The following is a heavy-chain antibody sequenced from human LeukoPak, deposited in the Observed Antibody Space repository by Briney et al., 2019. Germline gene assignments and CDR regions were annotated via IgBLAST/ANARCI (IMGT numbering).Heavy chain of an antibody. V-gene: IGHV3-21*04. Sequence: GGSLRLSCAASGFTFSSYSMNWVRQAPGKGLEWVSSISSSSSYIYYADSVKGRFTISRDNAKNSLYLQMNSLRAADTAAYYCARDLLWFGDQWGQGTLVTVSS. D-gene: IGHD3-10*01. J-gene: IGHJ4*02. CDR3: ARDLLWFGDQ. CDR2: ISSSSSYI. CDR1: GFTFSSYS.